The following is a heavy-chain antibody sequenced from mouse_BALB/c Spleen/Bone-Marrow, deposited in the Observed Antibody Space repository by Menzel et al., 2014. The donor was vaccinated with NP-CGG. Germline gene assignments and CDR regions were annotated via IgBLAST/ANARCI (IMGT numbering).Heavy chain of an antibody. D-gene: IGHD1-1*01. J-gene: IGHJ1*01. Sequence: EVQRVESGGGLVQPGGSLRLSCVTSGFTFTDYYMTWVRQPSGKALEWLSFIRNEANGYTTEYSASVKGRFTISRDNSQSILYLQMNTLRPEDSATYYCARDNGSSPSYWFFNVWGAGTTVTVSS. CDR3: ARDNGSSPSYWFFNV. CDR1: GFTFTDYY. CDR2: IRNEANGYTT. V-gene: IGHV7-3*02.